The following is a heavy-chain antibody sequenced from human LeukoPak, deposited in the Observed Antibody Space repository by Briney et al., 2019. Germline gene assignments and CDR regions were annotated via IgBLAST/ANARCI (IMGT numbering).Heavy chain of an antibody. J-gene: IGHJ5*02. CDR2: INPNSGGT. Sequence: GASVKVSCKASGYTFIGYYMHWVRQAPGQGLEWMGWINPNSGGTNYAQKFQGRVTMTRDTSISTAYMELSRLRSDDTAVYYCARERITMVRGAKSNWFDPWCQGTLVTVSS. CDR1: GYTFIGYY. CDR3: ARERITMVRGAKSNWFDP. V-gene: IGHV1-2*02. D-gene: IGHD3-10*01.